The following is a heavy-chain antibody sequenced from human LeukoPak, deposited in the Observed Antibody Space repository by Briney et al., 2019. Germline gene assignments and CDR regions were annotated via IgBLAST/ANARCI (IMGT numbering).Heavy chain of an antibody. V-gene: IGHV4-59*01. Sequence: SETLSLTCTVSGGSISNYYWNWVRQPPGKGLEWIGYIYYSGSTNYNPSLKSRVTISVDTSKNQFSLKLTSVTAADTAVYYCARGGFLDPFDPWGQGTLITVSA. CDR1: GGSISNYY. CDR2: IYYSGST. J-gene: IGHJ5*02. CDR3: ARGGFLDPFDP. D-gene: IGHD1-1*01.